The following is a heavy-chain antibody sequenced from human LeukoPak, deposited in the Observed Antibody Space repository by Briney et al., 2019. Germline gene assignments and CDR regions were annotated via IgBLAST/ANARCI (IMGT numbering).Heavy chain of an antibody. J-gene: IGHJ4*02. Sequence: SSPQSFTSTAALDSTTCKFRCGRRQPPENRVEMSGVIPRSGSPDYNPSLQSRVTISIDRSRSPIDLQWCTVTTADTAVYYCAREILGGFNPGAYWGQGILVTVSS. D-gene: IGHD1-14*01. CDR2: IPRSGSP. V-gene: IGHV4-59*12. CDR1: LDSTTCKF. CDR3: AREILGGFNPGAY.